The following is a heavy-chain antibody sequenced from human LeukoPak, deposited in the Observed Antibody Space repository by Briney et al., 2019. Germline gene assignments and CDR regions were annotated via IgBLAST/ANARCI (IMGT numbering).Heavy chain of an antibody. V-gene: IGHV1-58*02. D-gene: IGHD6-25*01. CDR2: IVVGSGNT. CDR1: GFTFTSSA. CDR3: AADGPSGYYYMDV. Sequence: SVKVSCKASGFTFTSSAMQWVRQARGQRLEWIGWIVVGSGNTNYAQKFQERVTITRDMSTSTAYMELGSLRSEDTAVYYCAADGPSGYYYMDVWGKGTTVTVSS. J-gene: IGHJ6*03.